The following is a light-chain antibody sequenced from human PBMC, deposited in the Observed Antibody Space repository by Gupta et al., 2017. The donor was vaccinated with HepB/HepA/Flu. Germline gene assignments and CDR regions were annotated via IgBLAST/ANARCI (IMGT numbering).Light chain of an antibody. CDR2: KAS. CDR3: QQFNSYSLT. Sequence: DIQMTQSPSTLSASVGDRVTLTYRASQSIGISLAWYQQKPGKAPNLLIYKASSLQSGVPSRFSGSGSGTEFTLTISSLQPDDFATYYCQQFNSYSLTFGGGTKVEI. CDR1: QSIGIS. J-gene: IGKJ4*01. V-gene: IGKV1-5*03.